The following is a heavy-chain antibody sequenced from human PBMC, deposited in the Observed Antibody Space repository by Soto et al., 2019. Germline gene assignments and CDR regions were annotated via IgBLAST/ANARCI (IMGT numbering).Heavy chain of an antibody. J-gene: IGHJ4*02. CDR3: ATDRSTFFEF. CDR1: GFTFSSYG. CDR2: IWYDGSNK. Sequence: ESGGGVVQPGRSLRLSCAASGFTFSSYGMHWVRQAPGKGLEWVALIWYDGSNKYYADSVKGRFTISRDNSKSTLYLQVSSLRAEDTAFYYCATDRSTFFEFWGQGTLVTVSS. V-gene: IGHV3-33*01.